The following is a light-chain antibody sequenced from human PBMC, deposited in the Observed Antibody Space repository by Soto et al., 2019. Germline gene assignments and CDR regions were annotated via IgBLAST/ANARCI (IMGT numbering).Light chain of an antibody. CDR2: EVS. CDR3: CSYTDSRTHI. V-gene: IGLV2-14*01. J-gene: IGLJ1*01. CDR1: ISDVGGYNY. Sequence: QTALGPPSSVSGSPGQSVTISCTGTISDVGGYNYVSWYQQHPGKAPKLIIFEVSYRPSGISNRFSAYKSGDTASLTISGLQADDEADYYCCSYTDSRTHIFGSGTKVTVL.